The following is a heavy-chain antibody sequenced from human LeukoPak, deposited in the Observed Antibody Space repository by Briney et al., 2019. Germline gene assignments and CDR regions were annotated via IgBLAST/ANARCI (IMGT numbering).Heavy chain of an antibody. J-gene: IGHJ6*02. Sequence: GGSLRLSCAASGFTFSDFYMSWVREAPGEGLGWVSYISSSGSTIYYADSVKGRFTISRDNAKNSLYLQMHSLRAEDTAVYYCARRAVLGYCSSTSCSPWSNYYYGMDVWGQGTTVTVSS. CDR3: ARRAVLGYCSSTSCSPWSNYYYGMDV. V-gene: IGHV3-11*01. D-gene: IGHD2-2*01. CDR1: GFTFSDFY. CDR2: ISSSGSTI.